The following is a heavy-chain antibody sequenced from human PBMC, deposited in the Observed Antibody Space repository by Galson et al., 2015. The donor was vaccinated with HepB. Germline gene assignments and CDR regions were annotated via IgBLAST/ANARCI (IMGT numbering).Heavy chain of an antibody. J-gene: IGHJ4*02. CDR1: GYTFTSYD. Sequence: PVKVSCKASGYTFTSYDINWVRQATGQGLEWMGWMNPNSGNTGYAQKFQGRVTMTRNTSISTAYMELSSLRSEDTAVYYCARGGGGCSSTSCSGGFDYWGQGTLVTVSS. V-gene: IGHV1-8*01. D-gene: IGHD2-2*01. CDR2: MNPNSGNT. CDR3: ARGGGGCSSTSCSGGFDY.